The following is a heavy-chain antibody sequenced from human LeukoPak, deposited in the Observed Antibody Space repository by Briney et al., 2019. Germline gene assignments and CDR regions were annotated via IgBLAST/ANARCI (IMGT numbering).Heavy chain of an antibody. CDR1: GGSISSYY. J-gene: IGHJ2*01. CDR3: ASIHKDTAMAWWYFDL. V-gene: IGHV4-59*01. CDR2: IYYSGGT. Sequence: MTSETLSLTCTVSGGSISSYYWSWTRQPPGKGLEWIGYIYYSGGTNYNPSLKSRVTISVDTSKNQFSLKLSSVTAADTAVYYCASIHKDTAMAWWYFDLWGRGTLVTVSS. D-gene: IGHD5-18*01.